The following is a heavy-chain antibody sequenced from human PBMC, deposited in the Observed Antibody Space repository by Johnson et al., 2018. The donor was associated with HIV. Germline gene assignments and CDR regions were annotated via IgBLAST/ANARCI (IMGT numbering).Heavy chain of an antibody. Sequence: QLVESGGGVVRPGGSLKLSCAASGFSFDDYGMSWVRQPPGKGLEWVSGIDWNGGSTSYADSVRGRFTLSRDNAKNSLYLQMNSLRAEDTALYYCTRARYSSSWYNGDAFDIWGQGTMVTVSS. CDR3: TRARYSSSWYNGDAFDI. J-gene: IGHJ3*02. V-gene: IGHV3-20*04. CDR1: GFSFDDYG. D-gene: IGHD6-13*01. CDR2: IDWNGGST.